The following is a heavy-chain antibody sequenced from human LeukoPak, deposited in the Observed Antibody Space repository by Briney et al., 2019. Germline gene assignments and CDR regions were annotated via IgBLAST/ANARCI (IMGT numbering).Heavy chain of an antibody. CDR2: ITGSGGSI. CDR1: GFTFSSNV. V-gene: IGHV3-23*01. Sequence: GGSLRLSCAASGFTFSSNVMSWVRRAPGKGLEWVSSITGSGGSIYYADSVKGRFTISRDNAKNTLNLQMNSLRAEDTAVYYCARDLGQYYDTSDNWFDPGGQGTLVTVSS. J-gene: IGHJ5*02. CDR3: ARDLGQYYDTSDNWFDP. D-gene: IGHD3-22*01.